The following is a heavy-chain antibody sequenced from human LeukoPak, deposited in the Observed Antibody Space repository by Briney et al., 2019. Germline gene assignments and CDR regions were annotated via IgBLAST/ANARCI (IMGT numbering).Heavy chain of an antibody. J-gene: IGHJ4*02. CDR2: ISGSGGST. CDR3: ANRLGPAYFDY. V-gene: IGHV3-23*01. Sequence: PGESLRFSCAASGFTFSSYAMSWVRQAPGKGLEWVSAISGSGGSTYYADSVKGRFTISRDNSKNTLYLQMNSLRAEDTAVYYCANRLGPAYFDYWGQGTLVTVSS. CDR1: GFTFSSYA. D-gene: IGHD2-2*01.